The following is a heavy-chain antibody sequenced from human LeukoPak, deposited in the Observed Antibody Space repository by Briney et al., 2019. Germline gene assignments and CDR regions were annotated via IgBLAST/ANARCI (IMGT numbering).Heavy chain of an antibody. D-gene: IGHD6-19*01. Sequence: GGSLRLSCAASGFTFSRYPMHWVREAPGKGLEWVAVISYDGSNKYYADSVKGRFTISRDNSKNSLYLQMNSLRAEDTALYYCARYATVAAHRDFDYWGQGTLVTVSS. CDR1: GFTFSRYP. CDR3: ARYATVAAHRDFDY. CDR2: ISYDGSNK. V-gene: IGHV3-30*04. J-gene: IGHJ4*02.